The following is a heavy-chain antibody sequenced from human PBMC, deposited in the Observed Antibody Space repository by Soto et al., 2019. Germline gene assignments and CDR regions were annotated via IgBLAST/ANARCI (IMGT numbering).Heavy chain of an antibody. Sequence: ASVKVSCKASGYTFTSYGISWVRQAPGQGLEWMGWISAYNGNTNYAQKLQGRVTMTTDTSTSTAYMELRSLRSDDTAVYYCARDYSSSSRVYYYYYYGMDVWGQGTTVTSP. CDR3: ARDYSSSSRVYYYYYYGMDV. CDR2: ISAYNGNT. CDR1: GYTFTSYG. D-gene: IGHD6-6*01. V-gene: IGHV1-18*01. J-gene: IGHJ6*02.